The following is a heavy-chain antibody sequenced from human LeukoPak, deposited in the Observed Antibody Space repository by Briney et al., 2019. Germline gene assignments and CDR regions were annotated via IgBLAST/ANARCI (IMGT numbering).Heavy chain of an antibody. D-gene: IGHD2-2*01. Sequence: GGSLRLSCAASGFTFSSYSMNWVRQAPGKGLEWVSYISSSSSTIYYADSVKGRFTISRDNAKNPLYLQMNSLRAEDTAVYYCAREQVVVVPAAGFDPWGQGTPVTVPS. CDR3: AREQVVVVPAAGFDP. V-gene: IGHV3-48*01. J-gene: IGHJ5*02. CDR1: GFTFSSYS. CDR2: ISSSSSTI.